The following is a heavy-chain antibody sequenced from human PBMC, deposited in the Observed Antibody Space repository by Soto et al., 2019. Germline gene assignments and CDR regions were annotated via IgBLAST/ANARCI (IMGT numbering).Heavy chain of an antibody. CDR2: ISGSGGST. J-gene: IGHJ4*02. CDR1: GFTFSRYA. V-gene: IGHV3-23*01. CDR3: TKHSSSWNGFVY. D-gene: IGHD6-13*01. Sequence: GSLRLSCAASGFTFSRYAMSLVRQAPGKGLEWVSAISGSGGSTYYADSVKGRFTISRDNSKNTLYLQMNSLRAEDTAVYYCTKHSSSWNGFVYWGQGTLVXAPQ.